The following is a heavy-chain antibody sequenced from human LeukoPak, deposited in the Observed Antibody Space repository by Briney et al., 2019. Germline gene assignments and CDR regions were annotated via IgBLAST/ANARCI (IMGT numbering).Heavy chain of an antibody. D-gene: IGHD3-10*01. CDR3: AKGQRNYYGSGSSANYFDY. CDR2: ITGSGGGT. V-gene: IGHV3-23*01. Sequence: SGGSLRLSCAASGFTFSSYAMTWVRKAPGKGLEWVSGITGSGGGTYYADSVKGRFTISRDNSKNTLYLQMNSLRAEDTAVYYCAKGQRNYYGSGSSANYFDYWGQGTLVTVSS. J-gene: IGHJ4*02. CDR1: GFTFSSYA.